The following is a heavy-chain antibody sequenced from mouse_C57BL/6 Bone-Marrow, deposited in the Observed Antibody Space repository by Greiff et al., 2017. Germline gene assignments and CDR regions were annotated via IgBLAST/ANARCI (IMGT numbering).Heavy chain of an antibody. Sequence: EVKLQESGPELVKPGASVKISCKASGYSFTGYYMNWVKQSPEKSLEWIGEINPSTGGTTYNQKFKAKATLTVDKSSSTAYMQLKSLTSEDSAVYYCARLLTGTYWYFDVWGTGTTVTVSS. J-gene: IGHJ1*03. CDR1: GYSFTGYY. D-gene: IGHD4-1*01. V-gene: IGHV1-42*01. CDR2: INPSTGGT. CDR3: ARLLTGTYWYFDV.